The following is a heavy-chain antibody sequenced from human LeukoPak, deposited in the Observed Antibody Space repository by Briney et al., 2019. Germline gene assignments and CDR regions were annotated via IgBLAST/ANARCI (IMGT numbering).Heavy chain of an antibody. CDR2: ISSSGSTI. J-gene: IGHJ4*02. CDR3: ARGDIVVVPAAIDGFDY. V-gene: IGHV3-11*01. CDR1: GFTFSDYY. Sequence: PGGSLRLSCAASGFTFSDYYMSWIRQAPGKGLEWVTYISSSGSTIYYADSVKGRFTISRDNAKNSLYLQMNSLRAEDTALYYCARGDIVVVPAAIDGFDYWGQGTLVTVSS. D-gene: IGHD2-2*02.